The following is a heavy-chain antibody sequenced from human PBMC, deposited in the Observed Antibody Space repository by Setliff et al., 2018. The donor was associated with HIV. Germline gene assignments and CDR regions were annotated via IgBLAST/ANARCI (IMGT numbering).Heavy chain of an antibody. CDR2: VYYSGST. Sequence: SETLSLTCSVSGGSIEFSSYYWGWIRQPPGKGLEWIGSVYYSGSTYYNPSLNGRLTISVDTSTNKFSLKLSSVTAADTAVYYCARLRGLNLEPFDYWGQGTLVTVSS. CDR1: GGSIEFSSYY. D-gene: IGHD1-1*01. J-gene: IGHJ4*02. CDR3: ARLRGLNLEPFDY. V-gene: IGHV4-39*01.